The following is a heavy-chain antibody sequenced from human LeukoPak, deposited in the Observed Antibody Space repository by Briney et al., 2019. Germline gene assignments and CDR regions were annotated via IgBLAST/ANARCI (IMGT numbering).Heavy chain of an antibody. CDR3: ARDLYYYGSGSYQSSGN. J-gene: IGHJ4*02. CDR1: GFTLSSYA. V-gene: IGHV3-30-3*01. D-gene: IGHD3-10*01. Sequence: GGSLRLSCAASGFTLSSYAMHWVRQAPGKGLEWVAVISYDGSNKYYADSVKGRFTISRDNSKNTLYLQMNSLRAEDTAVYYCARDLYYYGSGSYQSSGNWGQGTLVTVSS. CDR2: ISYDGSNK.